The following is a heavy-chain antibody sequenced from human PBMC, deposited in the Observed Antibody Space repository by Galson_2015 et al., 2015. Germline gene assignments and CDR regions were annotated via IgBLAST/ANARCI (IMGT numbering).Heavy chain of an antibody. CDR1: GYTFTSYG. CDR3: AREGRFGDIYYYYYGMDV. Sequence: SVKVSCKASGYTFTSYGISWVRQAPGQGLEWMGWISAYNGNTNYAQKLQGRVTMTTDTSTSTAYMELRSLRSDDTAVYYCAREGRFGDIYYYYYGMDVWGQGTTVTVSS. CDR2: ISAYNGNT. J-gene: IGHJ6*02. D-gene: IGHD3-10*01. V-gene: IGHV1-18*01.